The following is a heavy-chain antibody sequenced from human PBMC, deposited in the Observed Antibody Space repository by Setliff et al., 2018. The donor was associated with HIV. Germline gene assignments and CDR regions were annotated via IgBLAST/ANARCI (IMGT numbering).Heavy chain of an antibody. Sequence: PSETLSLTCTVSGGSISSTNYFWGWIRQPPGKGLEWIGTIYYHGSTYYNPSLKSRVTITVDTSKNQFSLKLSSVTAADTAVYYCARDVGEQLDVWGKGTTVTVSS. J-gene: IGHJ6*04. CDR1: GGSISSTNYF. V-gene: IGHV4-39*07. CDR3: ARDVGEQLDV. CDR2: IYYHGST.